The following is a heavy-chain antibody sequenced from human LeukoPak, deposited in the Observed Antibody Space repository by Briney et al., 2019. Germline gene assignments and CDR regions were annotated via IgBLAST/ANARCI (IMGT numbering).Heavy chain of an antibody. Sequence: TSETLSLTCTVSGDSISSYYWSWIRQPPGERLEWIGYIYYSGSTNHNPSLKSRVTISVDTSKNQFSLKLSSVTAADTAVYYCARVWEYPLFFDYWGQGTLVTVSS. CDR3: ARVWEYPLFFDY. J-gene: IGHJ4*02. CDR1: GDSISSYY. D-gene: IGHD1-26*01. CDR2: IYYSGST. V-gene: IGHV4-59*01.